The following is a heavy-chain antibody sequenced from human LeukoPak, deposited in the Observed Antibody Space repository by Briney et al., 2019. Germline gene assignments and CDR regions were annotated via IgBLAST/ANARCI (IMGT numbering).Heavy chain of an antibody. CDR1: GGSISSNAYY. V-gene: IGHV4-39*01. CDR3: AYSGSYGHLDY. CDR2: IYSSVST. Sequence: SETLSLTRTVSGGSISSNAYYWAWIRQPPGTGLEWIGSIYSSVSTYYNPSLKSRVTISVDTSKNQFSLRLSSVTAADTALYYCAYSGSYGHLDYWGQGTLVTVSS. D-gene: IGHD1-26*01. J-gene: IGHJ4*02.